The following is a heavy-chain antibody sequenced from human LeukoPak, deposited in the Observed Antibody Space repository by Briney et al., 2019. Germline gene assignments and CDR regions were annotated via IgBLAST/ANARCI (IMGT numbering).Heavy chain of an antibody. CDR1: GYTFTSYY. Sequence: ASVKVSCKASGYTFTSYYMHWVRQAPGQGLEWMGLINPTDGSTGYAQKFQGRVTMTRDMSTSTDYMELSSLRSEDTAIYYCARDNSVGDNAWWFDPWGQGALVTVSS. CDR2: INPTDGST. J-gene: IGHJ5*02. D-gene: IGHD1-26*01. CDR3: ARDNSVGDNAWWFDP. V-gene: IGHV1-46*01.